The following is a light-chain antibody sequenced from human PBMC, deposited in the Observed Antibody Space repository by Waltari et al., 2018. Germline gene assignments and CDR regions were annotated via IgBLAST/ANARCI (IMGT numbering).Light chain of an antibody. CDR2: NAS. CDR3: QVWDTSSAVV. Sequence: SYVLTQSPSMSVAPGQPARTPWGGENIGRKSVHWYQQKPGQAPVLIIHNASDRPSGIPERFSGSNSGNTATLTISRVEAGDEADYYCQVWDTSSAVVFGGGTKLTVL. V-gene: IGLV3-21*04. J-gene: IGLJ2*01. CDR1: NIGRKS.